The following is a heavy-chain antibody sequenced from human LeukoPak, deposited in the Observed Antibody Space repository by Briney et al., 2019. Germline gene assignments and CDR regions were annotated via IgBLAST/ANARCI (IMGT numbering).Heavy chain of an antibody. CDR1: GFTFSSYG. Sequence: GGSLRLSCAASGFTFSSYGMHWVRQAPGKGLEWVAVILNDGSQEKYADSVKGRFTISRDNSKNTLFLQMNSLRAEDTAVYYCARVIVVVAARRRNYFDYWGQGTLVTVSS. CDR2: ILNDGSQE. D-gene: IGHD2-15*01. CDR3: ARVIVVVAARRRNYFDY. V-gene: IGHV3-33*01. J-gene: IGHJ4*02.